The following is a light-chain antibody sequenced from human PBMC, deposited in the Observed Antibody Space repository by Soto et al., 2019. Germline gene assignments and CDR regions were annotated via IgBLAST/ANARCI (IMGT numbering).Light chain of an antibody. V-gene: IGLV2-23*02. J-gene: IGLJ2*01. Sequence: QSVLTQPASVSGSPGQSITISCTGTSSDVGGYNYVSWYQQHPGKAPKLMIYEVIKRPSGVSNRFSGSKSGNTASLTISRLQAEDETHFYCCSYAGSFTVIFGGGTKVTVL. CDR2: EVI. CDR1: SSDVGGYNY. CDR3: CSYAGSFTVI.